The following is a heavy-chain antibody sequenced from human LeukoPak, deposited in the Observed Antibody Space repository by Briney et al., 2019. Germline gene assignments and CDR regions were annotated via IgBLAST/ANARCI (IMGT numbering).Heavy chain of an antibody. J-gene: IGHJ4*02. CDR3: ARGPWEYCSSTSCYNNY. CDR2: ISSSSSYI. CDR1: GFTFSSYS. D-gene: IGHD2-2*02. V-gene: IGHV3-21*01. Sequence: GGSLRLSCAASGFTFSSYSMNWVRQAPGKGLEWVSSISSSSSYIYYADSVKGRFTISRDNAKNSLYLQMNSLRAEDTAVYYCARGPWEYCSSTSCYNNYWGQGTLVTVSS.